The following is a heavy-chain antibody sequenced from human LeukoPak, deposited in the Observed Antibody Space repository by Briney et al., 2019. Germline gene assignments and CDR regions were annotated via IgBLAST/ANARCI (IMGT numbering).Heavy chain of an antibody. Sequence: ASVKVSCKASVYTFTNYYINWVRQAPGQGLEWLGWINPNSGDTNYAQKFQGRVTTTRDTSISTAYMDLSSLRSDDTAVYYCARETSLAYWGQGTLVTVSS. CDR2: INPNSGDT. D-gene: IGHD3-3*02. CDR3: ARETSLAY. V-gene: IGHV1-2*02. J-gene: IGHJ4*02. CDR1: VYTFTNYY.